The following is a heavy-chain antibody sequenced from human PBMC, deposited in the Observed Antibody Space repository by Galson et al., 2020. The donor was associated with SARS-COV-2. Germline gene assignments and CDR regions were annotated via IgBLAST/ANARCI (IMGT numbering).Heavy chain of an antibody. D-gene: IGHD6-19*01. J-gene: IGHJ5*02. CDR2: INPNSGGT. CDR3: AIALGGSGWYNNWFDP. V-gene: IGHV1-2*04. CDR1: GYTFTGYY. Sequence: ASVKVSCKASGYTFTGYYMHWVRQAPGQGLEWMGWINPNSGGTNYAQKFQGWVTMTRDTSISTAYMELSRLRSDDTAVYYCAIALGGSGWYNNWFDPWGQGTLVTVSS.